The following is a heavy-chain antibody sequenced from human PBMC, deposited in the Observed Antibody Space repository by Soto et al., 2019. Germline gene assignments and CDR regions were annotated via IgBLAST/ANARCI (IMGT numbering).Heavy chain of an antibody. Sequence: SETLSLTCTVSGDSISSSSYYWGWVRQPPGKGLEWIGSTYYSGVTYYNPSLKSRVSISVATSKKQFSLVLSSVTAADTALYFCARQANARYADYYFDYWGQGTLVTVSS. J-gene: IGHJ4*02. CDR2: TYYSGVT. CDR3: ARQANARYADYYFDY. D-gene: IGHD4-17*01. V-gene: IGHV4-39*01. CDR1: GDSISSSSYY.